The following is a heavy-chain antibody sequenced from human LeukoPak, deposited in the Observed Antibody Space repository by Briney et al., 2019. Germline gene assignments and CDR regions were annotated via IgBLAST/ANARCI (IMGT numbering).Heavy chain of an antibody. CDR3: ATGGSDYYYYYMDV. J-gene: IGHJ6*03. CDR2: MNPNSGNT. Sequence: ASVKVSCKASGYTFTSYDINWVRQAPGPGLEWMGWMNPNSGNTGYAQKFQGRVTMTRNTSISTAYMELSSLRSEDTAVYYCATGGSDYYYYYMDVWGKGTTVTVSS. D-gene: IGHD3-10*01. V-gene: IGHV1-8*01. CDR1: GYTFTSYD.